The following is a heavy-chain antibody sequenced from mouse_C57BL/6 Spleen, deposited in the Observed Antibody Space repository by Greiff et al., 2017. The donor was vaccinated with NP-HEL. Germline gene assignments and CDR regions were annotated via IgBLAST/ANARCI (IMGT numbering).Heavy chain of an antibody. D-gene: IGHD1-1*01. CDR2: INPNYGTT. V-gene: IGHV1-39*01. Sequence: VQLQQSGPELVKPGASVKISCKASGYSFTDYNMNWVKQSNGKSLEWIGVINPNYGTTSYNQKFKGKATLTVDQSSSTAYMQLNSQTSEDSAVYYGARPYYYGSSNWYFDVWGTGTTLTVSS. CDR1: GYSFTDYN. J-gene: IGHJ1*03. CDR3: ARPYYYGSSNWYFDV.